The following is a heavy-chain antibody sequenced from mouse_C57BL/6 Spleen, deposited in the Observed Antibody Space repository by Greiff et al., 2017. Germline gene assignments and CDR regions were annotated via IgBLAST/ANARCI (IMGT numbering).Heavy chain of an antibody. Sequence: VQGVESGAELAKPGASVKLSCKASGYTFTSYWMHWVKQRPGQGLEWIGYINPSSGYTKYTQKFKDKATLTADKSSCTAYMQLRSLTYEDDAVYYCARLDYYGGSYRAMDYWGQGTSVTVSS. V-gene: IGHV1-7*01. CDR2: INPSSGYT. CDR1: GYTFTSYW. D-gene: IGHD1-1*01. CDR3: ARLDYYGGSYRAMDY. J-gene: IGHJ4*01.